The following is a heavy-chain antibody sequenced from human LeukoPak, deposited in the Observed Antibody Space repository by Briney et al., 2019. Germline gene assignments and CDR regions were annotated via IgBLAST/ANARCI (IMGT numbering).Heavy chain of an antibody. CDR2: IYYSGST. CDR1: GGSISSGGYY. Sequence: SQTLSLTCTVSGGSISSGGYYWSWIRQHPGKGLEWIGYIYYSGSTYYNPSLKSRVTISVDTSKNHFSLKLSSVTAADTAVYYCARNRDCYNSFDYWGQGTLVTVSS. J-gene: IGHJ4*02. CDR3: ARNRDCYNSFDY. D-gene: IGHD5-24*01. V-gene: IGHV4-31*03.